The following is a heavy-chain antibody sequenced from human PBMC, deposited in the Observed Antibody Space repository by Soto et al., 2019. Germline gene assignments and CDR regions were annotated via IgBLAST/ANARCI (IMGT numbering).Heavy chain of an antibody. CDR1: GFTFSTYT. V-gene: IGHV3-21*01. J-gene: IGHJ3*02. Sequence: GGSLRLSCAASGFTFSTYTMNWVRQAPGKGLEWVSSISAGSRSIYYTDSLKGRSTVSRDNSKNSLYLQINSLKAYDLVIQRPPRSTPGNPFDIWGQGTMVTVSS. CDR2: ISAGSRSI. D-gene: IGHD3-16*02. CDR3: PRSTPGNPFDI.